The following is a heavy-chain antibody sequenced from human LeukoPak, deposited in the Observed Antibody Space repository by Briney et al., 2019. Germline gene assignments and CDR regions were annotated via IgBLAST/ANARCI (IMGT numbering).Heavy chain of an antibody. CDR1: GGSISSGSYY. Sequence: SSETLSLTCTVSGGSISSGSYYWSWIRQPAGKGLEWIGRIYTSGSTNYNPSLKSRVTISVDTSKNQFSLKLSSVTAADTAVYYCANSAVASPHGFDPWGQGTLVTVSS. V-gene: IGHV4-61*02. J-gene: IGHJ5*02. CDR3: ANSAVASPHGFDP. CDR2: IYTSGST. D-gene: IGHD6-19*01.